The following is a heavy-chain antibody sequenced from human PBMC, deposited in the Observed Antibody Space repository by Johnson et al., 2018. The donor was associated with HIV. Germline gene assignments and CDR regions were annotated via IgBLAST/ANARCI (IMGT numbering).Heavy chain of an antibody. V-gene: IGHV3-30*04. CDR2: ISYDGSSK. D-gene: IGHD3-22*01. J-gene: IGHJ3*02. Sequence: QVQLVESGGALVQPGRSLRLSCSGSGFTFPDYGISWFRQAPGKGLEWVAVISYDGSSKFYPNSLKGRFSISRDNSKNTVYLQMNSLRTEDTAVYYCARGITMIAVVKGDAFDIWGQGTMVTVSS. CDR1: GFTFPDYG. CDR3: ARGITMIAVVKGDAFDI.